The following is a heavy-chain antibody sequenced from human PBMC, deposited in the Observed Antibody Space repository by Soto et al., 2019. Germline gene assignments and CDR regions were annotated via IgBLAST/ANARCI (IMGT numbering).Heavy chain of an antibody. J-gene: IGHJ5*02. CDR3: ARGLTGNSGSVWFDP. D-gene: IGHD3-9*01. Sequence: SETLSLTCTVSGGSISSGDYYWSWIRQPPGKGLEWIGYIYYSGSTYYNPSLKSRVTISVDTSKNQFSLKLSSVTAADTAVYYCARGLTGNSGSVWFDPWGQGTLVTVSS. CDR2: IYYSGST. CDR1: GGSISSGDYY. V-gene: IGHV4-30-4*01.